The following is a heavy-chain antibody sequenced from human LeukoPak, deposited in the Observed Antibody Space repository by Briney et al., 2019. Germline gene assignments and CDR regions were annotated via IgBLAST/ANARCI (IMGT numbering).Heavy chain of an antibody. Sequence: SQTLSLTCAISGDSVSSNSAAWNWIRQSPSRGLEWLGRTYYRSKWYNDYAVSVKSRITINPDTSKNQFSLQLNSVTPEDTAVYYCARSSPGQWLVEYGDDFDYWGQGTLVTVSS. D-gene: IGHD6-19*01. CDR1: GDSVSSNSAA. J-gene: IGHJ4*02. CDR3: ARSSPGQWLVEYGDDFDY. V-gene: IGHV6-1*01. CDR2: TYYRSKWYN.